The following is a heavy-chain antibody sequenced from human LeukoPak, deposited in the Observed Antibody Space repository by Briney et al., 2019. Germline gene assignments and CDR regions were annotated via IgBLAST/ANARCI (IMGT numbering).Heavy chain of an antibody. Sequence: ASVKVSCKASGYTFTSYGISWVRQAPGQGLEWMGWINTNTGNPTYAQGFTGRFVFSLDTSVSTAYLQISSLKAEDTAVYYCARDRDTYYYDSSGYAFDIWGQGTMVTVSS. D-gene: IGHD3-22*01. J-gene: IGHJ3*02. CDR1: GYTFTSYG. V-gene: IGHV7-4-1*02. CDR3: ARDRDTYYYDSSGYAFDI. CDR2: INTNTGNP.